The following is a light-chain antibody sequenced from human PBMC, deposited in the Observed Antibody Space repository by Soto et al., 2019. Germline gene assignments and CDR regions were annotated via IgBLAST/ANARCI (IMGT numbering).Light chain of an antibody. CDR2: DAS. Sequence: EIVLTQSPGTLSLSPGERATLSCRASQSISSNYLAWYQQTPGQAPRLLIYDASSRAAGIPDRFSGSGSGTDFTLTISRLEPEDFGVYYCQQYSGSPRTFGQGTRWIS. J-gene: IGKJ1*01. V-gene: IGKV3-20*01. CDR3: QQYSGSPRT. CDR1: QSISSNY.